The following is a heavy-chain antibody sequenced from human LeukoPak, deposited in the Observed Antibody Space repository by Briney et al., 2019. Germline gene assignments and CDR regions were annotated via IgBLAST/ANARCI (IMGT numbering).Heavy chain of an antibody. CDR2: MYNSGYT. CDR1: GGSISSYY. Sequence: SETLSLTCTVSGGSISSYYWSWIRQPPGKGLEWIGSMYNSGYTYYNPSLKSRVTISVHMSKNQFSLKLSSVTAADTAVYYCARHLNYYGSGSYNYGMGVWGQGTTVTVSS. CDR3: ARHLNYYGSGSYNYGMGV. J-gene: IGHJ6*02. V-gene: IGHV4-59*08. D-gene: IGHD3-10*01.